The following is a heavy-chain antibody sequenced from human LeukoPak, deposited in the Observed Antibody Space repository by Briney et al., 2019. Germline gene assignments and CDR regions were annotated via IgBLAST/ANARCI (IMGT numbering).Heavy chain of an antibody. CDR2: INPSGGST. V-gene: IGHV1-46*01. CDR3: ARGERDTMVRGVAAPYYYGMDV. D-gene: IGHD3-10*01. J-gene: IGHJ6*04. Sequence: VASVKVSCKASGYTFTSYYMHWVRQAPGQGLEWMGIINPSGGSTSYAQKFQGRVTMTRDTSTSTVYMELSSLRSEDTAVYYCARGERDTMVRGVAAPYYYGMDVWGKGTTVTVSS. CDR1: GYTFTSYY.